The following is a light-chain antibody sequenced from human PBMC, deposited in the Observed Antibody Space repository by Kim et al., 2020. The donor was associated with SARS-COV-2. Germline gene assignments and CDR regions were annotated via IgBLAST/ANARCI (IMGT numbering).Light chain of an antibody. V-gene: IGLV3-1*01. Sequence: SYELTQPPSVSVSPGQTVSITCSGDKLGEKYSCWYQQKSGQSPVLVIYQYFKRPSGIPERFSGSNFGNTATLTISGTQAVDEADYYCQAWDSGTVVFGGGTQLTVL. CDR3: QAWDSGTVV. CDR1: KLGEKY. CDR2: QYF. J-gene: IGLJ2*01.